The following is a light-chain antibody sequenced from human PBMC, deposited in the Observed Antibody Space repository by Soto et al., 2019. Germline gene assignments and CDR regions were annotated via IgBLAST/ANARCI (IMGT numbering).Light chain of an antibody. CDR3: QQRNNWPRIT. J-gene: IGKJ5*01. CDR1: QTAGTY. Sequence: EIVLTQFPATLSLFPGETATLSCRASQTAGTYLAWYQQKPGQAPRLLISDASNRATGVPTRFSGSGSGTDFTLTISSLEPEDFAVYFCQQRNNWPRITFGQGTRLEIK. V-gene: IGKV3-11*01. CDR2: DAS.